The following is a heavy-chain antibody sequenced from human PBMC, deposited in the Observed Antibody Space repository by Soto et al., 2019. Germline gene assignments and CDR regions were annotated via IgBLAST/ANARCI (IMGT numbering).Heavy chain of an antibody. V-gene: IGHV3-21*01. CDR3: ARDYDILTGYSLGYYGMDV. CDR2: ISSSSSYI. CDR1: GFTFSSYS. D-gene: IGHD3-9*01. J-gene: IGHJ6*02. Sequence: GGSLRLSCAASGFTFSSYSMNWVRQAPGKGLEWVSSISSSSSYIYYADSVKGRFTISRDNAKNSLYLQMNSLRAEDTAVYYCARDYDILTGYSLGYYGMDVWGQGTTVTVSS.